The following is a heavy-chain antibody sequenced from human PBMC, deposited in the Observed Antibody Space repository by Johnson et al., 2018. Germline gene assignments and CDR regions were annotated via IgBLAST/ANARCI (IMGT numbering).Heavy chain of an antibody. Sequence: VQLVQSGGGLVQPGGSLRLSCAASGFTFSSYSMNWVRQAPGKGLEWVSYISSSSSTIYYADSVKGRFTISRNNSKNTLYLEMNSLRAEDTAVYYCARGRGDAYKDAFDMWGQGTMVTVSS. CDR1: GFTFSSYS. J-gene: IGHJ3*02. V-gene: IGHV3-48*01. CDR3: ARGRGDAYKDAFDM. CDR2: ISSSSSTI. D-gene: IGHD5-24*01.